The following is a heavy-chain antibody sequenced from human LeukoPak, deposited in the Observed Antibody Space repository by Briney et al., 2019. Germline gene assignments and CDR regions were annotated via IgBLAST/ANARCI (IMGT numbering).Heavy chain of an antibody. V-gene: IGHV3-23*01. CDR2: VRTTSWST. Sequence: GGSLRLSCGGSSFTFSSYVTSWVRQPPAKGLDWVSTVRTTSWSTQYADSVKGRLTIYRDNSKDTLYLQMNSLRAEDTAVYYCAKCSGWFVRGKDYYYYYMDVWGKGTTVTVSS. D-gene: IGHD6-19*01. J-gene: IGHJ6*03. CDR1: SFTFSSYV. CDR3: AKCSGWFVRGKDYYYYYMDV.